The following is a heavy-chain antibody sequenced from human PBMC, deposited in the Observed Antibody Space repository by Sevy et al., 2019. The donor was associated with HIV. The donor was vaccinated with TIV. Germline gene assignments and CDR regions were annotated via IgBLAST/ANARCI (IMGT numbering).Heavy chain of an antibody. V-gene: IGHV4-34*01. CDR2: INHSGST. D-gene: IGHD2-2*01. CDR3: ARTRRKIGAMSSTSPSGFDP. Sequence: SQTLSLTCAVYGGSFSGYYWSWIRQPPGKGLEWIGEINHSGSTNYNPSLKSRVTISVDTSKNQFSLKLSSVTGADTAVYYCARTRRKIGAMSSTSPSGFDPWGQGTLVTVSS. CDR1: GGSFSGYY. J-gene: IGHJ5*02.